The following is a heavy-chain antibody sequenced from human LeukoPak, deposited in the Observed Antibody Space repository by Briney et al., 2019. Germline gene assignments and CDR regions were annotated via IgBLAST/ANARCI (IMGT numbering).Heavy chain of an antibody. CDR3: AREPPYYGMAG. Sequence: SETLSLTCTVSGCSISSGGYYWSWIRQHPGKGLEWIGYIYYSGSTYYNPSLKSRVTISVDTSKNQFSLKLSSVTAADTAVYYCAREPPYYGMAGCGQPTTPTVPS. CDR1: GCSISSGGYY. J-gene: IGHJ6*02. CDR2: IYYSGST. V-gene: IGHV4-31*03.